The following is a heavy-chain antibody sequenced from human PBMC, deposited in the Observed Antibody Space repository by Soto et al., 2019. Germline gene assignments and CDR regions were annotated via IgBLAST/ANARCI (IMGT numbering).Heavy chain of an antibody. V-gene: IGHV3-53*01. J-gene: IGHJ3*02. CDR1: GFTVSSNY. CDR2: IYSGGST. Sequence: EVQLVESGGGLIQPGGSLRLSCAASGFTVSSNYMSWVRQAPGKGLEWVSVIYSGGSTYYADSVKGRFTISRDKSKNTLYLQMNSLRAEDTAVYYCARTNSGWSDAFDIWGQGTMVTVSS. CDR3: ARTNSGWSDAFDI. D-gene: IGHD6-19*01.